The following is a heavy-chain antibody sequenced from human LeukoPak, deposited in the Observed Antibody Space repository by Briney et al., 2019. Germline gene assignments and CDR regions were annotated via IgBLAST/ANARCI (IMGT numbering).Heavy chain of an antibody. Sequence: PGGSLRLSCAASGFTFSSYAMHWVRQPPGKGLEWVGNIYSSGNTYYNASLKSRVTIYIDTSKNQFSLNLSSVTAADTAVYYCAKSGGSGLIDYWGQGTLVTVSS. V-gene: IGHV4-59*04. J-gene: IGHJ4*02. CDR3: AKSGGSGLIDY. CDR2: IYSSGNT. D-gene: IGHD1-26*01. CDR1: GFTFSSYAMH.